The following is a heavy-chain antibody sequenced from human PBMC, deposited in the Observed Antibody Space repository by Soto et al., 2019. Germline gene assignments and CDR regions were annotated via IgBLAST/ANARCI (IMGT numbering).Heavy chain of an antibody. D-gene: IGHD6-19*01. V-gene: IGHV4-39*07. CDR3: ARVRVAVAGLDY. J-gene: IGHJ4*02. CDR2: IFYSGST. CDR1: GGSISSSRSY. Sequence: SETLSLTCNVSGGSISSSRSYWAWIRQPPGKGLEWIANIFYSGSTYYNPSLASRVTVSVDTSKNQFSLKLSSVTAADTAMYYCARVRVAVAGLDYWGQGILVTVSS.